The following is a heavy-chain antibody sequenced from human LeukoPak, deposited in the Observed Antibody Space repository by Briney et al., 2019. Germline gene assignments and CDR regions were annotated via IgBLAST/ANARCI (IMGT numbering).Heavy chain of an antibody. CDR1: GGSFSGYY. J-gene: IGHJ4*02. V-gene: IGHV4-34*01. CDR2: INHRGST. Sequence: SETLSLTCAVYGGSFSGYYWSWIRQPPGKGLEWIGEINHRGSTNYNPSLKSRVTISVDTSKNQFSLKLSSVTAADTAVYYCARRPKGLRFLEWLLYFDYWGQGTLVTVSS. CDR3: ARRPKGLRFLEWLLYFDY. D-gene: IGHD3-3*01.